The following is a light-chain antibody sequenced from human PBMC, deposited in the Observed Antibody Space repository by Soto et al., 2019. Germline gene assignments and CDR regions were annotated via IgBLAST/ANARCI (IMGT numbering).Light chain of an antibody. CDR3: QHFGSSRGT. CDR2: GAS. V-gene: IGKV3-20*01. J-gene: IGKJ1*01. Sequence: EIGLKQSPGTLSLYPRERAALSCGASQSVDISYLAWYHQRPGQAPRLLIYGASSRATGIPDRFSGSGSGTDFTLTISRLEPEDFAVYYCQHFGSSRGTFGQVTNVDI. CDR1: QSVDISY.